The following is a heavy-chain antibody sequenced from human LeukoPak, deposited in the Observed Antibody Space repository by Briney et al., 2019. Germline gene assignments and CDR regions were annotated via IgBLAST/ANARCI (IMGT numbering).Heavy chain of an antibody. CDR3: ARDPCGCGPGSHLYWYFPL. J-gene: IGHJ2*01. D-gene: IGHD2-21*01. CDR1: GFTFSDYA. Sequence: GGSLRLSCAASGFTFSDYAMHWVRQAPGKELEYVSAISSNGGSIHYANSVKGRFTISRDNSKNTLYLQMDSLRAEDMAVYYCARDPCGCGPGSHLYWYFPLSPRGTLVTVSS. CDR2: ISSNGGSI. V-gene: IGHV3-64*01.